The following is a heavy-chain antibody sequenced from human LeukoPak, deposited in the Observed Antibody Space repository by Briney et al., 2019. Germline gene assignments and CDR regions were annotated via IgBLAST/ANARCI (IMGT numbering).Heavy chain of an antibody. V-gene: IGHV4-31*03. D-gene: IGHD2-15*01. Sequence: SETLSLTCTVSGDSINNPNHYWTWIRQHPGKALEWVGYIHSSGSTFYSPSLKSRLTISLDTSKNQFSLKLKSVTAADTAVYFCARDSAYCSGGRCPKWFDPWGQGALVTVSS. CDR1: GDSINNPNHY. CDR3: ARDSAYCSGGRCPKWFDP. CDR2: IHSSGST. J-gene: IGHJ5*02.